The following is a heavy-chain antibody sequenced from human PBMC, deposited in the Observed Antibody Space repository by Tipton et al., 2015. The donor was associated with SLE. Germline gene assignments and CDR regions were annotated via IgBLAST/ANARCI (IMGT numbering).Heavy chain of an antibody. CDR3: ALQKEAFDV. CDR2: IGGSGSLR. Sequence: QLVQSGGGVVQPGRSLRLSCAASGFTFSTYAMHWVRQAPGKGLEWVSYIGGSGSLRFYAGSVKGRFTISRDNAKNSVYLDLNSLRVEDTAFYYCALQKEAFDVWGQGTMVTVSS. CDR1: GFTFSTYA. V-gene: IGHV3-21*05. J-gene: IGHJ3*01.